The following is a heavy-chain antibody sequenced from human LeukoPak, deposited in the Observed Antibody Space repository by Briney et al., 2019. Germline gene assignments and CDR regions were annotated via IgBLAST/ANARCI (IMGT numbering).Heavy chain of an antibody. Sequence: ASAKVSCKVSGYTLTELSMHWVRQAPGKGLEWMGGFDPEDGETIYAQKFQGRVTMTEDTSTDTAYMELSSLRSEDTAVYYCATERTGTTGATYDAFDIWGQGTMVTVSS. D-gene: IGHD1-1*01. V-gene: IGHV1-24*01. CDR2: FDPEDGET. CDR1: GYTLTELS. CDR3: ATERTGTTGATYDAFDI. J-gene: IGHJ3*02.